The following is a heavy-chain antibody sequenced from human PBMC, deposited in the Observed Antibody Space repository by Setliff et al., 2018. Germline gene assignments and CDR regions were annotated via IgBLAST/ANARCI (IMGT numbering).Heavy chain of an antibody. J-gene: IGHJ4*02. V-gene: IGHV1-69*05. Sequence: SVKVSCKASGDTFSTHAHSWVPQAPGQGLEWMGGIIPLLETAKYAQKFQGRVTMTTDTSTGIAYMELRSLRSDDTAIYFCARLVRYCTKVACKRLSGAEHWGQGTLVTVSS. CDR3: ARLVRYCTKVACKRLSGAEH. D-gene: IGHD2-8*01. CDR2: IIPLLETA. CDR1: GDTFSTHA.